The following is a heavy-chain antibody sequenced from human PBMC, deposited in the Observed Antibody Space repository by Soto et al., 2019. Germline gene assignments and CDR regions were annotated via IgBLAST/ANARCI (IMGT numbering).Heavy chain of an antibody. J-gene: IGHJ6*02. D-gene: IGHD2-2*01. V-gene: IGHV1-69*13. CDR3: ARDRGYCSSTSCYGYYGMDV. CDR1: GGTFSSYA. Sequence: SVKVSCKASGGTFSSYAISWVRQAPGQGLEWMGGIIPIFGTANYAQKFQGRVTITADESTSTAYMELSSLGSEDTAVYYCARDRGYCSSTSCYGYYGMDVWGQGTTVTVSS. CDR2: IIPIFGTA.